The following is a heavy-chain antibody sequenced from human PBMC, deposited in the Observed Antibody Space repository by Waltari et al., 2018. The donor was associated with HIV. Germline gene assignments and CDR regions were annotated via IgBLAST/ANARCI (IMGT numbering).Heavy chain of an antibody. D-gene: IGHD2-2*01. CDR1: GGSINTYY. V-gene: IGHV4-59*01. Sequence: QVQLQESGPGLVKPSETLSLTCTVSGGSINTYYWSWIRQPPGKGLEWIGYIYYSGTTNYNPPLQSRVTISVDTSKNQFSLKLTSVTAADTAVYYCARFRCSSTSCYGRYAMDVWGQGTTVTVSS. CDR2: IYYSGTT. CDR3: ARFRCSSTSCYGRYAMDV. J-gene: IGHJ6*02.